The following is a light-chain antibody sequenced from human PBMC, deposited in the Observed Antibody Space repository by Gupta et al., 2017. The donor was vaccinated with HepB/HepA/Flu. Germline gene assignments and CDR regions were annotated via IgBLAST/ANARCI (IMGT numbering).Light chain of an antibody. CDR2: KDS. Sequence: SYELTQPPSVSVSPGQTARITCSGDALPNQYAFWYQQKPGQAPVLVIYKDSERPSGIPARFSGASSGTTVTLTIRGVQAEDEADYYCQSADSSGNSGYVVFGGGTKLTVL. CDR3: QSADSSGNSGYVV. V-gene: IGLV3-25*03. CDR1: ALPNQY. J-gene: IGLJ2*01.